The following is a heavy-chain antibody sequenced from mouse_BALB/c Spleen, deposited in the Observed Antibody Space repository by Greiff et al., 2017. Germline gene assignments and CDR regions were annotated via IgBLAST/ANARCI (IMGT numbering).Heavy chain of an antibody. CDR3: TRWGKDYAMDY. Sequence: VQLQQPGAELVRPGASVKLSCKASGYTFTSYWINWVKQRPGQGLEWIGNIYPSDSYTNYNQKFKDKATLTVDKSSSTAYMQLSSPTSEDSAVYYCTRWGKDYAMDYWGQGTSVTVSS. V-gene: IGHV1-69*02. CDR1: GYTFTSYW. CDR2: IYPSDSYT. J-gene: IGHJ4*01.